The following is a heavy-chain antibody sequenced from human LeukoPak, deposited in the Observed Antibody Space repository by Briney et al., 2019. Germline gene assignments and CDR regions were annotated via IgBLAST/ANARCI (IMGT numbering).Heavy chain of an antibody. CDR1: GFTFSSYG. D-gene: IGHD5-12*01. J-gene: IGHJ4*02. CDR3: ASQPPPDIVATWWTFDY. Sequence: SGGSPRLSCAASGFTFSSYGMHWVRQAPGKGLELVSFISNNSSYKYYADSVKGRFTIPRDNAKNSLYLQINSVRDEDTGVYYCASQPPPDIVATWWTFDYLGRGALVGV. CDR2: ISNNSSYK. V-gene: IGHV3-21*01.